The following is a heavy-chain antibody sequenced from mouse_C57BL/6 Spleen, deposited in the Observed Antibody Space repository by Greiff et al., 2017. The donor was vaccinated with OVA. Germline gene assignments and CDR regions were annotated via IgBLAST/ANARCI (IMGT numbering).Heavy chain of an antibody. J-gene: IGHJ2*01. CDR2: IYPGSGST. D-gene: IGHD1-1*01. CDR3: ARGGNYYGSSYVDY. V-gene: IGHV1-55*01. CDR1: GYTFTSYW. Sequence: QVQLQQPGAGLVKPGASVKMSCKASGYTFTSYWIPWVKQRPGQGLAWLGDIYPGSGSTTYNEKFKSKATLTVATSSSTAYMQLISLTSEDSAVVYGARGGNYYGSSYVDYWGQGTTLTVSS.